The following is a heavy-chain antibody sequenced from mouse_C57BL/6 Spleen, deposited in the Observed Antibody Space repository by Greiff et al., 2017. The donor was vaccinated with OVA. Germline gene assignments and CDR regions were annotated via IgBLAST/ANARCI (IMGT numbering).Heavy chain of an antibody. CDR3: ARGGTVVAPYYYAMDY. D-gene: IGHD1-1*01. V-gene: IGHV1-55*01. CDR1: GYTFTSYW. J-gene: IGHJ4*01. Sequence: QVQLQQPGAELVKPGASVKMSCKASGYTFTSYWITWVKQRPGQGLEWIGDIYPGSGSTNYNEKLKSKATLTVDTSSSTAYMQLSSLTSEDSAVYYCARGGTVVAPYYYAMDYWGQGTSVTVSS. CDR2: IYPGSGST.